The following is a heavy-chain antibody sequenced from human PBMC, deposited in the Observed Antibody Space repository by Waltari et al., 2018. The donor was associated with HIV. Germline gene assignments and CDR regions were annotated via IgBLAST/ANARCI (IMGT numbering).Heavy chain of an antibody. CDR1: GGSFSGSY. J-gene: IGHJ6*02. CDR2: INHSGST. V-gene: IGHV4-34*01. D-gene: IGHD2-2*01. Sequence: QVQLRQWGAGLLKPSETLSLTCAVYGGSFSGSYWSWIRQPPGKGLEWIGEINHSGSTNNNPSLKSRVTISVDTSNNQFSRKLTSVTAADTAVFYCARARLVSRGQYCSTTSCLPHYYYYYGMDVWGQGTTVTVSS. CDR3: ARARLVSRGQYCSTTSCLPHYYYYYGMDV.